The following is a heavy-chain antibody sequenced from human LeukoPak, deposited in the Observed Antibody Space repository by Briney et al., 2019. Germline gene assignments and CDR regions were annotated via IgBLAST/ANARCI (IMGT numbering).Heavy chain of an antibody. CDR3: ARVTYRCSPLFFNF. V-gene: IGHV4-39*07. J-gene: IGHJ4*02. D-gene: IGHD3-10*02. Sequence: SETLSLTCNVSGDSVNNTNYYWAWIRQPPGKGLEWIGSINYRGNTYFNPSLKSRITLSVDSSMNQFSLKLTSVTAADTAMFFCARVTYRCSPLFFNFWGQGTLVTVSS. CDR1: GDSVNNTNYY. CDR2: INYRGNT.